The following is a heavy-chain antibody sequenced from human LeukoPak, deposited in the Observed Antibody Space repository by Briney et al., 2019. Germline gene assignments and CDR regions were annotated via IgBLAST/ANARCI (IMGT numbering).Heavy chain of an antibody. J-gene: IGHJ3*02. CDR2: INPNNGVS. D-gene: IGHD2-2*02. Sequence: ASVKVSCKTSGYTFTDYYLHLVRQAPGQLLQFIGWINPNNGVSNSAQKFQGRVTMTRVTSISTVYMELTGLRSDDRAVNYCSSAIKAIPTADDDFDIWGQGTMVTVSS. V-gene: IGHV1-2*02. CDR3: SSAIKAIPTADDDFDI. CDR1: GYTFTDYY.